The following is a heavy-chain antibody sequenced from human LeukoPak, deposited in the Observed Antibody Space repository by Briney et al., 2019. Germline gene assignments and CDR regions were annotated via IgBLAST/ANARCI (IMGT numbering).Heavy chain of an antibody. D-gene: IGHD6-6*01. V-gene: IGHV4-59*01. Sequence: PSETLSLTCALSGGSISSYYWSWSWHRPRTGQGRMWHFYYSGNANYNPYLTCRATISVATSKNKFPLTLSSKTAADTDMYYCASERRAEKLGLEFDPWGQGTLVTVSS. J-gene: IGHJ5*02. CDR3: ASERRAEKLGLEFDP. CDR2: FYYSGNA. CDR1: GGSISSYY.